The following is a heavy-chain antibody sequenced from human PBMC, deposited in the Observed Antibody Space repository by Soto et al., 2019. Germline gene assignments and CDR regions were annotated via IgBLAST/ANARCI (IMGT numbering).Heavy chain of an antibody. CDR2: MNPNSGNT. Sequence: GSSVKFSCKASGYTFTSYDINWVRRATGQGLEGMGWMNPNSGNTGYAQKFQGRVTMTRNTSISTAYMELSSLRSEEKAVYYCARANIGFLEWLSSREHYFDYRVQRPLITVSS. CDR1: GYTFTSYD. D-gene: IGHD3-3*01. V-gene: IGHV1-8*01. J-gene: IGHJ4*02. CDR3: ARANIGFLEWLSSREHYFDY.